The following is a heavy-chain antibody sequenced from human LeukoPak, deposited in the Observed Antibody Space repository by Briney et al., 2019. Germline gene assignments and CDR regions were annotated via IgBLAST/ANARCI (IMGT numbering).Heavy chain of an antibody. CDR2: ISSSSSYI. V-gene: IGHV3-21*01. CDR3: AKGYSGYDLGH. CDR1: GFTFSSYS. J-gene: IGHJ4*02. Sequence: GGSLRLSCAASGFTFSSYSMNWVRQAPGKGLEWVSSISSSSSYIYYADSVKGRFTISRDNSKNTLYLQMNSLRAEDTAVYYCAKGYSGYDLGHWGQGTLVTVSS. D-gene: IGHD5-12*01.